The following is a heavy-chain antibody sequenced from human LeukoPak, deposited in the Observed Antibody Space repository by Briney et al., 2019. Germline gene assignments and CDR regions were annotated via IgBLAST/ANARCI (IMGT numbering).Heavy chain of an antibody. D-gene: IGHD6-19*01. Sequence: KPGGSLRLSCTASGFTFSSYSLNWVRQAPGKGLEWVSSVSTGSNYIYYADSVKGRFTISRDNDKNSLYLQMNSLRVEDTAVYYCARASSGWLIDYWGQGTLVSVSS. CDR2: VSTGSNYI. V-gene: IGHV3-21*01. CDR1: GFTFSSYS. J-gene: IGHJ4*02. CDR3: ARASSGWLIDY.